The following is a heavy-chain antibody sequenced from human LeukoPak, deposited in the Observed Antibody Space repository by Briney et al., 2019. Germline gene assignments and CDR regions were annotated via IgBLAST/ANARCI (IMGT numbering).Heavy chain of an antibody. Sequence: GGSLRLSCAASGFTFSSYWMSWVRQAPGKGLEWVANIKQDGSEKYYVDSVKGRFTISRDNAKNSLYLQMNRLRAEDTAVYYCARASSYNYSNPFDYWGQGTLVTVSS. J-gene: IGHJ4*02. CDR2: IKQDGSEK. CDR1: GFTFSSYW. V-gene: IGHV3-7*01. CDR3: ARASSYNYSNPFDY. D-gene: IGHD4-4*01.